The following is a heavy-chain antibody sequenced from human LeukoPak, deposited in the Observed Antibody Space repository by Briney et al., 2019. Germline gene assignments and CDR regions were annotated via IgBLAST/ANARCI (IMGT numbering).Heavy chain of an antibody. CDR2: ISAYNGDT. Sequence: ASVKVSCKASGYTFSSYGITWVRQAPGQGLEWMGWISAYNGDTNYAQRLQDRVTMTTDTSTSTAYMELRSLRSDDTAVYYCARETKWELLGANAFDIWGQGTMVTVSS. J-gene: IGHJ3*02. V-gene: IGHV1-18*01. CDR3: ARETKWELLGANAFDI. D-gene: IGHD1-26*01. CDR1: GYTFSSYG.